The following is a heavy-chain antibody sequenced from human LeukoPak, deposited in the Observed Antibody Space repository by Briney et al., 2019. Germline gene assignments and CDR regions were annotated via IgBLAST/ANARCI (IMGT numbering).Heavy chain of an antibody. D-gene: IGHD5-12*01. CDR2: INPYSGGI. CDR3: ARDKALDIVGTTADY. CDR1: GYTFTGFY. V-gene: IGHV1-2*02. J-gene: IGHJ4*02. Sequence: ASVKVSCKASGYTFTGFYIHWVRQAPGHGLEWMGWINPYSGGINYAQSFQGRVTLTRDTSISTAYVELSSLRSDDTAIYYCARDKALDIVGTTADYWGQGTLVTVSS.